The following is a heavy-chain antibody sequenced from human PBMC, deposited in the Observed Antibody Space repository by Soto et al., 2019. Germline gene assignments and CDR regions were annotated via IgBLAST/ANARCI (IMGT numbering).Heavy chain of an antibody. CDR2: ISGSGGST. CDR1: GFTFSSYA. D-gene: IGHD4-17*01. V-gene: IGHV3-23*01. Sequence: GGSLRLSCAASGFTFSSYAMSWVRQAPGKGLEWVSAISGSGGSTYYADSVKGRFTISRDNSKNTLYLQMNSLRAEDTAVYYCAKDLYGEHVGSTDYWGQGTLVTVSS. J-gene: IGHJ4*02. CDR3: AKDLYGEHVGSTDY.